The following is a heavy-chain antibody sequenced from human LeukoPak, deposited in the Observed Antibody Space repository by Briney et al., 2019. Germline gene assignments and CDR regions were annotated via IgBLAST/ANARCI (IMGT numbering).Heavy chain of an antibody. Sequence: PGGSLRLSCAASGFTFSSYWMRWVRQAPGKGLEWVANIKQDGSEKYYVDSVKGRFTISRDNAKNSLYLQMNSLRAEDTAVYYCAGEAYYDFWSGYPKRAFDIWGQGTMVTVSS. J-gene: IGHJ3*02. V-gene: IGHV3-7*01. CDR2: IKQDGSEK. CDR3: AGEAYYDFWSGYPKRAFDI. CDR1: GFTFSSYW. D-gene: IGHD3-3*01.